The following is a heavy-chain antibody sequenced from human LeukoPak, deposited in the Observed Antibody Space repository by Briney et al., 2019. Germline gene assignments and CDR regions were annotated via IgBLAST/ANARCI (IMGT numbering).Heavy chain of an antibody. Sequence: AETLSLTCTVSGDSISRSTYYWAWIRQPPGKGLEWIGSVYYGRSPYYNPSLESRATISVDTSKNHFSLKMSSVTAADTAVYYCARSSGTGTFSYWGQGTLVTVSS. J-gene: IGHJ4*02. CDR2: VYYGRSP. CDR1: GDSISRSTYY. V-gene: IGHV4-39*02. CDR3: ARSSGTGTFSY. D-gene: IGHD6-25*01.